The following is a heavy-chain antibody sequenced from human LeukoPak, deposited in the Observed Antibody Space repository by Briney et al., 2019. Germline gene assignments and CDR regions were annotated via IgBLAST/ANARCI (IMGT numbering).Heavy chain of an antibody. D-gene: IGHD4-11*01. CDR3: ARHAVDYSNYYNWFDP. CDR2: IYPGDSDT. V-gene: IGHV5-51*01. Sequence: GESLKISCKGSGYSFTSYWIGWVRQMPGKGLEWMGIIYPGDSDTRYSPSFQGQVTISADRSISTAYLQWSSLKASDTAMYYCARHAVDYSNYYNWFDPWGQGALVTVSS. J-gene: IGHJ5*02. CDR1: GYSFTSYW.